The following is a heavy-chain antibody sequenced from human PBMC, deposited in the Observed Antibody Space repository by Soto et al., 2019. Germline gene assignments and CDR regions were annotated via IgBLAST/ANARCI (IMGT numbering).Heavy chain of an antibody. Sequence: SVKVSCRASGYTFTSYYMHWVRQAPGQGLEWMGIINPSGGSTSYAQKFQGRVTMTRDTSTSTVYMELSSLRSEDTAVYYCARDLDSGCSGGSCYQLDYWGQGTLVTV. D-gene: IGHD2-15*01. V-gene: IGHV1-46*01. CDR1: GYTFTSYY. CDR2: INPSGGST. J-gene: IGHJ4*02. CDR3: ARDLDSGCSGGSCYQLDY.